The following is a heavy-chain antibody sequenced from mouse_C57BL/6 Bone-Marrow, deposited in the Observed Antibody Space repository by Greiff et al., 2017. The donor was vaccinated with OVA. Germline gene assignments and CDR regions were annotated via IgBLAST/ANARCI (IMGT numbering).Heavy chain of an antibody. Sequence: QVQLQQSGAELAKPGASVKLSCKASGYTFTSYWMHWVKQRPGQGLEWIGYINPSSGYTKYNQKFKDKATLTAGKSSSTAYMQLSSLTYEDSAVYYCAHLLLPPWGQGTTLTVSS. CDR1: GYTFTSYW. V-gene: IGHV1-7*01. D-gene: IGHD1-1*01. CDR2: INPSSGYT. J-gene: IGHJ2*01. CDR3: AHLLLPP.